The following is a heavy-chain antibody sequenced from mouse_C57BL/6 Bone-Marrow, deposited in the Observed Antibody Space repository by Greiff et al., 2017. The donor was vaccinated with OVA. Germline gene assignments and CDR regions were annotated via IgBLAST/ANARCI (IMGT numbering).Heavy chain of an antibody. V-gene: IGHV5-4*01. D-gene: IGHD2-4*01. Sequence: VQLQQSGGGLVKPGGSLKLSCAASGFTFSSYAMSWVRQTPEKRLEWVATISDGGSYTYYPDNVKGRFTISRDNAKNNLYLQMSHLKSEDTAMYYCAREDDYADYWGQGTTLTVSS. CDR1: GFTFSSYA. J-gene: IGHJ2*01. CDR3: AREDDYADY. CDR2: ISDGGSYT.